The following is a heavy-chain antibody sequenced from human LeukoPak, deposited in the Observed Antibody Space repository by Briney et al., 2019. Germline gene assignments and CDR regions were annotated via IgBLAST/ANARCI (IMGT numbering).Heavy chain of an antibody. J-gene: IGHJ6*03. Sequence: SETLCFTCAVSGASISSHYWSWIRQPPGKGLEWIGYTSGSISDNPSLKRRVAVSVDPSQNQVSLSLTSVTASDTAVYYCARVLAIFGLDTTDFYMDVWGKGTTVTVSS. CDR1: GASISSHY. CDR3: ARVLAIFGLDTTDFYMDV. D-gene: IGHD3/OR15-3a*01. CDR2: TSGSI. V-gene: IGHV4-59*11.